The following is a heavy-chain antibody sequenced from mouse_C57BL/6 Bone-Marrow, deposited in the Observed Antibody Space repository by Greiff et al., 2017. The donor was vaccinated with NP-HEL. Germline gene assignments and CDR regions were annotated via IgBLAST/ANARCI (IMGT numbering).Heavy chain of an antibody. V-gene: IGHV3-6*01. CDR2: ISYDGSN. J-gene: IGHJ3*01. D-gene: IGHD2-3*01. Sequence: EVQLQESGPGLVKPSQSLSLTCSVTGYSITSRYYWNWIRQFPGNKLEWMGYISYDGSNNYNPSLKNRISITRDTSKNQFFLKLNSVTTEDTATYYCARALYDGHWGFAYWGQGTLVTVSA. CDR3: ARALYDGHWGFAY. CDR1: GYSITSRYY.